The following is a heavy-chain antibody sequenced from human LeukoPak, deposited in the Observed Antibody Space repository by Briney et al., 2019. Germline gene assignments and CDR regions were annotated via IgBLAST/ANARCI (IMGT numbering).Heavy chain of an antibody. V-gene: IGHV3-48*02. CDR1: GFTFSSYS. J-gene: IGHJ5*02. Sequence: GGSLRLSCAASGFTFSSYSMNWVRQAPGKGLEWVSYISSSSSTIYYADSVKGRFAISRDSAKNSLYLQMNSLRDEDTAVYYCAREQQWLVFWFDPWGQGTLVTVSS. D-gene: IGHD6-19*01. CDR3: AREQQWLVFWFDP. CDR2: ISSSSSTI.